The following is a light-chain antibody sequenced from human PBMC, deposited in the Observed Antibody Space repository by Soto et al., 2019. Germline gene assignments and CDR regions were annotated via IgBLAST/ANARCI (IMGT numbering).Light chain of an antibody. V-gene: IGKV1-17*01. CDR1: QGIRHD. CDR2: SAS. CDR3: LQNNSYPVT. J-gene: IGKJ1*01. Sequence: DIKITQSPSSLSASVGDRITITCRASQGIRHDLGWYQQKPGKAPKRLIYSASSLQSGVPPRFSGSGSGTEFTLTISSLQPEDFATYYCLQNNSYPVTFGQGTKVDIK.